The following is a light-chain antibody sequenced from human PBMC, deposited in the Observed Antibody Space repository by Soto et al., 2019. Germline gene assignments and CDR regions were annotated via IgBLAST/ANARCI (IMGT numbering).Light chain of an antibody. V-gene: IGKV1-5*03. CDR1: QSISSW. CDR2: KAS. Sequence: DIQMTQSPSILSASVGDRVTITCRASQSISSWLAWYQQKPGKAPNLLIHKASHLESGVPSRFSGSGSGTEFTLTISSLQPGDFATYYCQQLNSYPTFGQGTRLEIK. J-gene: IGKJ5*01. CDR3: QQLNSYPT.